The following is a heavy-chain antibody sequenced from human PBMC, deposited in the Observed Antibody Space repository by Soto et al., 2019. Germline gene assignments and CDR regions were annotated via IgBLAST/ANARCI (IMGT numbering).Heavy chain of an antibody. CDR1: GGSIGAYY. V-gene: IGHV4-59*01. CDR2: VYYSGKT. J-gene: IGHJ4*02. CDR3: VRASHASTYFFDS. D-gene: IGHD3-16*01. Sequence: SETLSLTCTVSGGSIGAYYWSWVRQPPGKGLEWIAYVYYSGKTHYNPSLKSRVTISVDTSKNQLSLKVSSVTAADSAVYYCVRASHASTYFFDSWGQGTLVTVSS.